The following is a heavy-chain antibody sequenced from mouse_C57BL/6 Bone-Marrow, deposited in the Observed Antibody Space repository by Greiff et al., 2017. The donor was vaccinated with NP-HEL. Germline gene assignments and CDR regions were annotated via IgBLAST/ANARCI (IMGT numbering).Heavy chain of an antibody. CDR1: GYTFTSYW. Sequence: VKLKQPGAELVKPGASVKLSCKASGYTFTSYWMHWVKQRPGQGLEWIGMIHPNSGSTNYNEKFKSKATLTVDKSSSTAYMQLSSLTSEDSAVYYCARRGYFDYWGQGTTLTVSS. J-gene: IGHJ2*01. CDR2: IHPNSGST. V-gene: IGHV1-64*01. CDR3: ARRGYFDY.